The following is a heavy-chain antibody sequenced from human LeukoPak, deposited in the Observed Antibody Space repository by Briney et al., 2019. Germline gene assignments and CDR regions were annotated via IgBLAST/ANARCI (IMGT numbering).Heavy chain of an antibody. CDR2: ISVYNGNT. J-gene: IGHJ4*02. D-gene: IGHD3-9*01. V-gene: IGHV1-18*01. CDR1: GYTFTTYG. Sequence: ASVKVSSKASGYTFTTYGISWVRQAPGQGLEWLGRISVYNGNTTYAQKLQGRVTMTTDTSTSTAYMELRSLRSDDTAVYYCARMILLLGDVLTVPPRGFDYWGQGTLVTASS. CDR3: ARMILLLGDVLTVPPRGFDY.